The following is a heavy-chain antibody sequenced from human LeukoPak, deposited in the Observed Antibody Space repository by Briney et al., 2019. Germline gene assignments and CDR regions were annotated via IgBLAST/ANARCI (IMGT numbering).Heavy chain of an antibody. Sequence: PGGSLRLSCATSGFTFNNYNMNWVRQAPGRALEWVSSITSSGTYIFYADSVKGRFTISRDNAKNSLYLQMTGLRAEDTAVYYCARDWYSGGYPLDYWGRGTLVTVSS. CDR1: GFTFNNYN. J-gene: IGHJ4*02. V-gene: IGHV3-21*04. D-gene: IGHD1-26*01. CDR3: ARDWYSGGYPLDY. CDR2: ITSSGTYI.